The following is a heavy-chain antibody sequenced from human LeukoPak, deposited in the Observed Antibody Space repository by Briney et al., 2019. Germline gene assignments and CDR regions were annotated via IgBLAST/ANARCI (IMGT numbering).Heavy chain of an antibody. D-gene: IGHD1-26*01. CDR1: GYTFTSYY. CDR2: INPTGGST. J-gene: IGHJ5*02. Sequence: EASVKVSCKASGYTFTSYYMHWVRQAPGQGLEWMGLINPTGGSTGYAQKFQGRVTMTRDMSTSTDYMELSSLRSEDTAIYYCARDNSVGDNAWWFDPWAREPWSPSPQ. CDR3: ARDNSVGDNAWWFDP. V-gene: IGHV1-46*01.